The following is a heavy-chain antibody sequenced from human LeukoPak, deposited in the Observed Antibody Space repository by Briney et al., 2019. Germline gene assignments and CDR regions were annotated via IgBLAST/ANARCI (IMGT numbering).Heavy chain of an antibody. CDR3: ARHGLQTYYYGSGPQAFDI. D-gene: IGHD3-10*01. CDR1: GGSISSSSYY. Sequence: NASETLSLTCTVSGGSISSSSYYWGWIRQPPGKGLEWIGSIYYSRSTYYNPSLKSRVTISVDTSKNQFSLKLSSVTAADTAVYYCARHGLQTYYYGSGPQAFDIWDQGTMVTVSS. V-gene: IGHV4-39*07. J-gene: IGHJ3*02. CDR2: IYYSRST.